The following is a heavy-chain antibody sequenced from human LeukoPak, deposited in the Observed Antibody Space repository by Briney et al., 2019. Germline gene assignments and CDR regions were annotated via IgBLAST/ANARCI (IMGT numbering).Heavy chain of an antibody. CDR2: VYPGDSDT. CDR1: VSRFTRYW. V-gene: IGHV5-51*01. D-gene: IGHD3-22*01. CDR3: AVPGYYYDSSGLWAFDI. J-gene: IGHJ2*01. Sequence: GESLKISCEGSVSRFTRYWSGGVRQMPGKGLDWMGVVYPGDSDTRYSPSFQGQVTISADKSISTAYLQWSSLKASDTAMYYCAVPGYYYDSSGLWAFDIWGRGTLVTVSS.